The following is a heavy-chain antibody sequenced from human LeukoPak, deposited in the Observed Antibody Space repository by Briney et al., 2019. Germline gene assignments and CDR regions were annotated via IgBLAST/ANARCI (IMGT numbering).Heavy chain of an antibody. J-gene: IGHJ6*02. V-gene: IGHV4-59*08. D-gene: IGHD4-4*01. CDR3: ARTEYDYNNYAYYYGMDV. CDR2: IYYSGST. CDR1: GGSIRSYY. Sequence: SETLSLTCTVSGGSIRSYYWSWIRQPPGKGLEWIGYIYYSGSTNYNPSLKSRVTISVDTSKNQFSLKLNSVTDTDTAMYYCARTEYDYNNYAYYYGMDVWGQGTTVTVSS.